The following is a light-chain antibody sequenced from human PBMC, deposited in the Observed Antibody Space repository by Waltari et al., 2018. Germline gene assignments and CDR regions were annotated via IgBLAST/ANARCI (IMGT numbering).Light chain of an antibody. Sequence: IQMTQSPSSLSASVGDRVTIPCRASQTVSDYVNWYQGKAGKAPSLLIYSASKLHTGVPSRFSGSGSGTHFTLTISSLQPDDFATYYCLQSYSGQWTFGQGTKVEIK. CDR3: LQSYSGQWT. CDR1: QTVSDY. J-gene: IGKJ1*01. V-gene: IGKV1-39*01. CDR2: SAS.